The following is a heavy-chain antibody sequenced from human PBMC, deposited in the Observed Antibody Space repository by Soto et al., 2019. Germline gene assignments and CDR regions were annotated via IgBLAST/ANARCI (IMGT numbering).Heavy chain of an antibody. CDR1: GFTFTSSA. CDR2: IVVGSGNT. V-gene: IGHV1-58*02. J-gene: IGHJ4*02. Sequence: QMQLVQSGPEVKKPGTSVKVSCKASGFTFTSSAMQWVRQARGQSLEWIGWIVVGSGNTNYAQKFQERVTITRDMSTITAYMELSSLRSADSAVYYCAAGAGTPSDYWGQGTLVTVSS. D-gene: IGHD6-13*01. CDR3: AAGAGTPSDY.